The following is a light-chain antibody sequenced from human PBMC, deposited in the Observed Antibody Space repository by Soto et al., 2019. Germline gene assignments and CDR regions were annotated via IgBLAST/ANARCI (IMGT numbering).Light chain of an antibody. Sequence: QSVVTQPPAASGTPGQRVAISCSGSSSNIGHNYVYWYQQLPGTAPKLLISRNNQRPSGVPDRFSGSKSGTSASLAISGLRSEDEADYYCATWDDSPSAWVFGGGTKLTVL. V-gene: IGLV1-47*01. J-gene: IGLJ3*02. CDR2: RNN. CDR1: SSNIGHNY. CDR3: ATWDDSPSAWV.